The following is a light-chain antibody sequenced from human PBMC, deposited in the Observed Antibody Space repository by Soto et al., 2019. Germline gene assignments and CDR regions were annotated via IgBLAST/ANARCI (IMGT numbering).Light chain of an antibody. CDR1: SSDVGGGDF. CDR2: DVS. J-gene: IGLJ1*01. CDR3: NSYTTGVTYV. V-gene: IGLV2-14*03. Sequence: QSALTQPASVSGSPGQSITISCTGTSSDVGGGDFVSWYQQHPGKAPKLLIYDVSNRPSGVSDRFSASKSDNTASLTISGLQAEDEADYYCNSYTTGVTYVFGTGTKLTVL.